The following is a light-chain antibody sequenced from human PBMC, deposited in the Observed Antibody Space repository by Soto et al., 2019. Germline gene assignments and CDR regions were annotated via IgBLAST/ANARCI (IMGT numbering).Light chain of an antibody. CDR1: SNNVGGYNY. J-gene: IGLJ2*01. V-gene: IGLV2-11*01. CDR3: CSYAGTYTWI. CDR2: DVT. Sequence: QSALTQPRSVSGSPGQSVTISCTGASNNVGGYNYVSWYQHHPGTVPQLIIYDVTKRPSGVPDRFSGSKSGNTASLTISGFQVEDEADYYCCSYAGTYTWIFGGGTKLTVL.